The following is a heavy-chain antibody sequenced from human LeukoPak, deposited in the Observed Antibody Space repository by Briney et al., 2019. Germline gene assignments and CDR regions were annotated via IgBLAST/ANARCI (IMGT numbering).Heavy chain of an antibody. CDR3: ARDPNGDYIGAFDFQR. J-gene: IGHJ1*01. CDR1: GFTFSNYA. CDR2: IRGSGRQT. V-gene: IGHV3-23*01. D-gene: IGHD4-17*01. Sequence: GSLRLSCVASGFTFSNYAMMWVRQTQERRLEWVSAIRGSGRQTFYAESVKGGFTISRDNFKNTLYLQMNSLRADDSAVYFCARDPNGDYIGAFDFQRWGLGTLVTVSS.